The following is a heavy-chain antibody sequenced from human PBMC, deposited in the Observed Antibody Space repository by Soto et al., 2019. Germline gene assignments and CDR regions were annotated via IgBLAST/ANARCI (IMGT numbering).Heavy chain of an antibody. CDR3: ASALISIAVAGTANFQH. J-gene: IGHJ1*01. V-gene: IGHV3-21*01. D-gene: IGHD6-19*01. Sequence: EVQLVESGGGLVKPGGSLRLSCAASGFTFSSYSMNWVRQAPGKGLEWFSSISSSSSYIYYADSVKGRFTISRDNAKNSLYLQMNSLRAEDTAVYYCASALISIAVAGTANFQHWGQGTLVTVSS. CDR2: ISSSSSYI. CDR1: GFTFSSYS.